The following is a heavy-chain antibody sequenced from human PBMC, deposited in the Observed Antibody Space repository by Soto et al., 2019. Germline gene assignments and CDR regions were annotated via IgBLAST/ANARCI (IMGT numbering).Heavy chain of an antibody. V-gene: IGHV3-53*01. CDR1: GLTVSGKKY. J-gene: IGHJ3*01. Sequence: GGSLRLSCAVSGLTVSGKKYVAWVRQAPGKGLEWVSGFYDLDGTYYADSLKGRFTTSGDSSRTIVYLQMNGLRPKDTAVYYCATWHLQEHAYDVWGQGTTVTVSS. CDR3: ATWHLQEHAYDV. D-gene: IGHD4-4*01. CDR2: FYDLDGT.